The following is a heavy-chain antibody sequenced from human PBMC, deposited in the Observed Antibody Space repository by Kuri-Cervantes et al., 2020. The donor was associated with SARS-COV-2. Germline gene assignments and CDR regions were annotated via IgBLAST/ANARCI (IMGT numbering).Heavy chain of an antibody. J-gene: IGHJ6*02. CDR1: GGSINTFH. D-gene: IGHD3-3*01. V-gene: IGHV4-59*08. CDR2: IYYSGST. CDR3: ARQEGARITIFGVAHPGSRGMDV. Sequence: SETLSLTCTVSGGSINTFHWSWTRQPPGKGLECVGYIYYSGSTNYNPSLKRRVTISIDTSKNQFFLKLSSVTAADTAVYYCARQEGARITIFGVAHPGSRGMDVWGQGTTVTVSS.